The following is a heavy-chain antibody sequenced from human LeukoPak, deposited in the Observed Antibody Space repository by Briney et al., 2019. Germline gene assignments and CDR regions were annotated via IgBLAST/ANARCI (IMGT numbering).Heavy chain of an antibody. J-gene: IGHJ5*02. D-gene: IGHD3-3*01. V-gene: IGHV3-74*01. CDR1: GFTFSSYW. CDR3: ARALDFWSGYYVS. Sequence: GGSLRLSCAASGFTFSSYWILWVRHAPGKGLVWVSRINSDGSSTTYTDSVKGRFTISRDNSKNTLYLQMNSLRAEDTAVYYCARALDFWSGYYVSWGQGTLVTVSS. CDR2: INSDGSST.